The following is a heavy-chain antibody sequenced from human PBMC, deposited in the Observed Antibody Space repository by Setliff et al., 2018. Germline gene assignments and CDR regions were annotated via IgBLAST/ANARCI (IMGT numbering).Heavy chain of an antibody. CDR3: ARGPDLTAVGNEYFYGLDV. Sequence: SETLSLTCAVYGDSLSDYYWSWIRQAPGKGPEWIEEINHRGSTNYSPSLRSRVTMSVDTSKKQLSLKLSSVTAADTAIYFCARGPDLTAVGNEYFYGLDVWGRGATVTVSS. D-gene: IGHD6-19*01. CDR1: GDSLSDYY. CDR2: INHRGST. J-gene: IGHJ6*02. V-gene: IGHV4-34*01.